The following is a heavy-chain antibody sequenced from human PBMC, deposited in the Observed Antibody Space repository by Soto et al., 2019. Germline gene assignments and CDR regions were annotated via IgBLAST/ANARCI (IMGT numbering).Heavy chain of an antibody. Sequence: QVQLVESGGGVVQPGRSLRLSCAASGFTFSSYGMHWVRQAPGKGLEWVAVISYDGSNKYYADSVKGRFTISRDNSKNTLYLQMNSRRAEDTAVYYCAKDHSVATIKGNGMDVWGQGTTVAVS. V-gene: IGHV3-30*18. CDR3: AKDHSVATIKGNGMDV. D-gene: IGHD5-12*01. CDR2: ISYDGSNK. J-gene: IGHJ6*02. CDR1: GFTFSSYG.